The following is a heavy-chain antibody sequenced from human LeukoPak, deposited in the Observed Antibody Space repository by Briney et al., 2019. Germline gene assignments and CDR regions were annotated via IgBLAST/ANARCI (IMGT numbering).Heavy chain of an antibody. Sequence: GGSLRLSCAASGFTFDDYAMHRVRQAPGKGLEWVSGISWNSGSIGYADSVKGRFTISRDNAKNSLYLQMNSLRAEDTALYYCAKDTRGYYYDSSGYFSSDGAFDIWGQGTMVTVSS. J-gene: IGHJ3*02. D-gene: IGHD3-22*01. CDR1: GFTFDDYA. V-gene: IGHV3-9*01. CDR2: ISWNSGSI. CDR3: AKDTRGYYYDSSGYFSSDGAFDI.